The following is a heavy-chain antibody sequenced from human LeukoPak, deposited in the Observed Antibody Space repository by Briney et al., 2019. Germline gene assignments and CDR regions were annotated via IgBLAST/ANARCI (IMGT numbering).Heavy chain of an antibody. CDR1: GCTFTGYY. D-gene: IGHD3-22*01. V-gene: IGHV1-2*02. CDR3: ARAYDSSDAFDI. J-gene: IGHJ3*02. CDR2: INPNSGGT. Sequence: ASVKVSCKASGCTFTGYYMHWVRQAPGQGLEWMGWINPNSGGTNYAQKFQGRVTMTRDTSISTAYMELSRLRSDDTAVYYCARAYDSSDAFDIWGQGTMVTVSS.